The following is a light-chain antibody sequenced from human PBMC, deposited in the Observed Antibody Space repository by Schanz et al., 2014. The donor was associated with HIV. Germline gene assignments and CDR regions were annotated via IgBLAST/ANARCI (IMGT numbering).Light chain of an antibody. J-gene: IGLJ2*01. Sequence: QSALTQPASVSGSPGQSITISCTGTRSDIGAWNFVSWYQQHPGKAPKLLIYEVTKRPSGVPDRFSGSKSGNTASLTVSVLQGDDEADYFCTSYAGSNVLFGGGTKLTVL. CDR1: RSDIGAWNF. V-gene: IGLV2-8*01. CDR2: EVT. CDR3: TSYAGSNVL.